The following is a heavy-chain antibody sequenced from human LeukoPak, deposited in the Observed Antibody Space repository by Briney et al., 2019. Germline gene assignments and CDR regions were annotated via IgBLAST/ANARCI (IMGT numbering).Heavy chain of an antibody. V-gene: IGHV4-59*01. CDR1: GGSISSYY. Sequence: SETLSLTCIVSGGSISSYYWSWIRQPPGKGLEWIGYIYYSGSTNYNPSLKSRVTISVDTSKNQFSLKLSSVTAADTAVYYCARGLYSSGWYVWGQGTLVTVSS. J-gene: IGHJ4*02. CDR2: IYYSGST. CDR3: ARGLYSSGWYV. D-gene: IGHD6-19*01.